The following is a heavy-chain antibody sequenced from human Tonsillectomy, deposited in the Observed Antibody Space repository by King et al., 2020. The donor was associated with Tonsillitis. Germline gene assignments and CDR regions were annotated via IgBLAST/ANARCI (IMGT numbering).Heavy chain of an antibody. V-gene: IGHV3-30*02. D-gene: IGHD3-10*01. J-gene: IGHJ4*02. CDR2: IRYDGSNK. Sequence: VQLVESGGGVVQPGGSLRLSCAASGFTFSSYGMHWVRQSPGKGLEWVTFIRYDGSNKYYADSMRGRFTISRDNSKNTVYLEMHSLRAEDTAVYYCVKDPTGGWFGAELNYFDYWGQGTLVTVSS. CDR3: VKDPTGGWFGAELNYFDY. CDR1: GFTFSSYG.